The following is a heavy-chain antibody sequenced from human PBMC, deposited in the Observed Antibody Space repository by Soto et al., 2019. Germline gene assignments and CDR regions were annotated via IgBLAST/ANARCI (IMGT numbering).Heavy chain of an antibody. CDR3: ARDRGVVVPAAMALNWFDP. V-gene: IGHV1-69*12. CDR2: IIPIFGTA. D-gene: IGHD2-2*01. J-gene: IGHJ5*02. CDR1: GGTFSSYA. Sequence: QVQLVQSGAEVKKPGSSVKVSCKASGGTFSSYAISWVRQAPGQGLEWMGGIIPIFGTANYAQKFQGRVTITADESTSTAYMELSSLRSEDTAVYYCARDRGVVVPAAMALNWFDPWGQGTLVTVSS.